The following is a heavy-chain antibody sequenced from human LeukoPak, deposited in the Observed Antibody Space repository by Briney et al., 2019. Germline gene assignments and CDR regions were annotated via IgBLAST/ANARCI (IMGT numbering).Heavy chain of an antibody. Sequence: PGGSLRLSCAASGFTLSCHWMSWVRQAPGKGLEWVANIKQDGSEKYYVDSVKGRFTISRDNAKNSLYLQMNSLRAENTAVYYCARDEITGTADAFDIWGQGTMVTVSS. CDR3: ARDEITGTADAFDI. CDR2: IKQDGSEK. V-gene: IGHV3-7*01. D-gene: IGHD1-7*01. J-gene: IGHJ3*02. CDR1: GFTLSCHW.